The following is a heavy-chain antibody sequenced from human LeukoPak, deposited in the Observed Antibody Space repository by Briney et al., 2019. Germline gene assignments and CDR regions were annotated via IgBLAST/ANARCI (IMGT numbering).Heavy chain of an antibody. V-gene: IGHV3-7*01. J-gene: IGHJ4*02. CDR3: ATGVAAMDY. Sequence: PGGPLRLYCAASGFTFSSYWMSWVGQAPGKWLESVANIKQDGSEKYYVDSVKGRFTISRDNAKNSLYLQMNSLRAEDTAVYYCATGVAAMDYWGQGTLVTVSS. CDR1: GFTFSSYW. CDR2: IKQDGSEK. D-gene: IGHD2-2*01.